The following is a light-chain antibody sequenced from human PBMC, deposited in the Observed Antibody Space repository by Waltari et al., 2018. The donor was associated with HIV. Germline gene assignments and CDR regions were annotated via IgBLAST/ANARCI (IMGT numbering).Light chain of an antibody. J-gene: IGLJ1*01. CDR2: DVS. Sequence: QSALTQPASVSGSPGPSITISCTGTSSDVGGYNYVSWYQQHPGKAPKLMIYDVSNRPSGVSNRFSGSKSGNTASLTISGLQAEDEADYYCSSYTSSSTLRVFGTGTKVTVL. CDR3: SSYTSSSTLRV. CDR1: SSDVGGYNY. V-gene: IGLV2-14*03.